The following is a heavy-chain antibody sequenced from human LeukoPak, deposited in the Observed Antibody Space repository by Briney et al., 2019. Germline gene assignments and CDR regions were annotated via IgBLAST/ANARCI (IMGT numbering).Heavy chain of an antibody. CDR3: ARGGGSSWCLDC. CDR1: GFSFSSYD. J-gene: IGHJ4*02. D-gene: IGHD6-13*01. V-gene: IGHV3-48*03. CDR2: ISTSDTTI. Sequence: PGGSLRLSCAASGFSFSSYDMHWVRQAPGKGLEWVSYISTSDTTIYYADSVKGRFTISRDNAKNSLYLQMNSLRVEDTAVYYCARGGGSSWCLDCWGQGTLVTVSS.